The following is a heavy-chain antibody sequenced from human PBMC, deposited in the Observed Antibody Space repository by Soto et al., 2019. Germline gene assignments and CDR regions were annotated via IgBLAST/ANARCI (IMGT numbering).Heavy chain of an antibody. D-gene: IGHD2-15*01. Sequence: SETLSLTCAVYGGSFSGYYWSWIRQPPGKGLEWIGEINHSGSTNYNPSLKSRVTISADTSKNQFSLKLSSVTAADTAVYYCARGSTVAAILSDYWGQGTLVTVSS. J-gene: IGHJ4*02. CDR3: ARGSTVAAILSDY. V-gene: IGHV4-34*01. CDR1: GGSFSGYY. CDR2: INHSGST.